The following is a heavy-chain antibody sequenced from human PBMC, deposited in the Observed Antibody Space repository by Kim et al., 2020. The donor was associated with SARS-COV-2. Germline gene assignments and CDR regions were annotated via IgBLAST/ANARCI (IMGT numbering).Heavy chain of an antibody. CDR3: ASGLTPGQY. CDR1: GFTFTEYW. CDR2: IIPDGRST. D-gene: IGHD2-15*01. V-gene: IGHV3-74*01. Sequence: GGSLRLSCAASGFTFTEYWMHWVRQAPGKGLVWVSRIIPDGRSTSYADSVKGRFTISRDNAKNTLYLQMNSLRAEDTAIYYCASGLTPGQYWGPGTLVTVSS. J-gene: IGHJ4*02.